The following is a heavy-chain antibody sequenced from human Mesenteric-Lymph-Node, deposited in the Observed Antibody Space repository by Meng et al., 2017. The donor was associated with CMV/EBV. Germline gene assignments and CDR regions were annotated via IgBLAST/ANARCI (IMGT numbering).Heavy chain of an antibody. Sequence: GESLKISCAASGFTFSSYAMSWVRQSPGKGLEWVSIIYSDGTSTYHADSVKGRFTISRDNSKNALFLQMNSLRAEDTAVYYCARDRRYCSSTSCYRRESYYYYGMDVWGQGTTVTVSS. CDR3: ARDRRYCSSTSCYRRESYYYYGMDV. CDR1: GFTFSSYA. J-gene: IGHJ6*02. D-gene: IGHD2-2*02. CDR2: IYSDGTST. V-gene: IGHV3-23*03.